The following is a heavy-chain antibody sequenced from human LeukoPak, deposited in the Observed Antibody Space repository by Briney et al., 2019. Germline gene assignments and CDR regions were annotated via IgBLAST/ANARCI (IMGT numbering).Heavy chain of an antibody. Sequence: PGGSLRLSCVASGFTFSAYWMTWVRQAPGKGLEWVTNLTEDGSEKCYVGSVKGRFTVSRDNAKNSVYLQMNDLRVEDTAVYYCARGLSTGRIFDIWGQGTKVTVSS. CDR1: GFTFSAYW. CDR2: LTEDGSEK. V-gene: IGHV3-7*01. D-gene: IGHD3-3*02. J-gene: IGHJ3*02. CDR3: ARGLSTGRIFDI.